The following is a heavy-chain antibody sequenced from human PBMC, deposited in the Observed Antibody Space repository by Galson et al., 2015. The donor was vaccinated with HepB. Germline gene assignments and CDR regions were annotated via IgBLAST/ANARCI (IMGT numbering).Heavy chain of an antibody. CDR3: ARIRWLGAFDI. D-gene: IGHD5-12*01. CDR1: GFSLSTSGMR. Sequence: PALVKPTQTLTLTCTFSGFSLSTSGMRVSWIRQPPGKALEWLARIDWDDDKFYSTSLKTRLTISKDTSKNQVVLTMTNMDPVDTATYYCARIRWLGAFDIWGQGTMVTVSS. CDR2: IDWDDDK. V-gene: IGHV2-70*04. J-gene: IGHJ3*02.